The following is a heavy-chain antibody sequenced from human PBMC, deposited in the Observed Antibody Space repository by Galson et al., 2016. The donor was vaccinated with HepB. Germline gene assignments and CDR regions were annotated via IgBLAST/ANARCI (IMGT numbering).Heavy chain of an antibody. CDR1: GGSINYYY. D-gene: IGHD3-3*01. CDR3: ARTGDILEYNWFDP. J-gene: IGHJ5*02. CDR2: SYYNGGNT. Sequence: LSLTCTVSGGSINYYYWSWLRQPPGKGLEWIGYSYYNGGNTNFSPSLKSRVTIPVDTSKNQFSLKLSSVTAADSAVYYCARTGDILEYNWFDPWGQGILVTVSS. V-gene: IGHV4-59*01.